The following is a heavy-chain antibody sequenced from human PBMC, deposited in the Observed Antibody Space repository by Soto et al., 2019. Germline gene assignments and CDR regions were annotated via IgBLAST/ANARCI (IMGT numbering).Heavy chain of an antibody. CDR1: GFTFSDYY. CDR2: ISSSGSTI. CDR3: ARERRQLETIDY. Sequence: QVQLVESGGGLVKPGGSLRLSCEAPGFTFSDYYMSGIRQAPGKGREWVSYISSSGSTIYYADSVKGRFTISRDNAKNSLYLQMNSLRAEDTAVYYCARERRQLETIDYWGQGTLVTVAS. D-gene: IGHD5-18*01. J-gene: IGHJ4*02. V-gene: IGHV3-11*01.